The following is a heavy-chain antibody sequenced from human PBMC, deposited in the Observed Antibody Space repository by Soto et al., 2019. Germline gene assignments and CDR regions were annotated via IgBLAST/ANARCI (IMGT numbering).Heavy chain of an antibody. CDR1: GGSFSGYY. D-gene: IGHD6-19*01. CDR2: INHSGST. V-gene: IGHV4-34*01. Sequence: QVQLQQWGAGLLKPSETLSLTCAVYGGSFSGYYWSWIRQPPGKGLESIGEINHSGSTNYNPSLKSRVTISVDTSKKQFSLKLSSVTAADTAVSYCARGWPGSYFDYWGQGTLVTVSS. J-gene: IGHJ4*02. CDR3: ARGWPGSYFDY.